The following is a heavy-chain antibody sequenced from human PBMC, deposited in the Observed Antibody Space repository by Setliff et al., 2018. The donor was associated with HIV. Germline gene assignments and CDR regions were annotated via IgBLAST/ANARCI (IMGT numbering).Heavy chain of an antibody. CDR2: ISGSGGST. CDR3: AKDGISGGAYPPYYFDY. J-gene: IGHJ4*01. CDR1: GFTFYTYA. D-gene: IGHD2-15*01. V-gene: IGHV3-23*01. Sequence: LRLSCAASGFTFYTYAMSWVRQAPGKGLEWVSVISGSGGSTFDADSVKGRFTISRDNSKNTLYLLMNGLRVEDTAVYYCAKDGISGGAYPPYYFDYWGHGTLVTVSS.